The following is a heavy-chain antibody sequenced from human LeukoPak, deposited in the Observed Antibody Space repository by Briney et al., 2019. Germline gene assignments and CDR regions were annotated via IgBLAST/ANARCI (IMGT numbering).Heavy chain of an antibody. Sequence: GGSLRLSCAASGFPFTIAWMSWVRQAPGNGLEWIGRIRSKNDGGTTDNAAPVKGKFTISRDDSKSTLYLHMSSLTTGDTAIYYCTAYYDFLTGYNTRRDYWGRGTLVTVSP. V-gene: IGHV3-15*01. D-gene: IGHD3-9*01. CDR3: TAYYDFLTGYNTRRDY. CDR1: GFPFTIAW. J-gene: IGHJ4*02. CDR2: IRSKNDGGTT.